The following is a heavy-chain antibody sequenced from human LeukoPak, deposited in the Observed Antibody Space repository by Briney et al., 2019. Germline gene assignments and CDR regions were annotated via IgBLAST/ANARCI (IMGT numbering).Heavy chain of an antibody. D-gene: IGHD7-27*01. CDR1: GFTFSSYA. CDR3: ARSPGPFDY. CDR2: ISYDGSNK. Sequence: AGGSLRLSCAASGFTFSSYAMHGVRQAPGKGLEWVAVISYDGSNKYYADSVKGRFTISRDNSKNTLYLQMNSLRAEDTAVYYCARSPGPFDYWGQGTLVTVSS. V-gene: IGHV3-30-3*01. J-gene: IGHJ4*02.